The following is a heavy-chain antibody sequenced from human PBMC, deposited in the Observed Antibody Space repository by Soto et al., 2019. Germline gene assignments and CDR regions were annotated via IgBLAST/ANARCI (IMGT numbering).Heavy chain of an antibody. CDR1: GFTFSSYG. V-gene: IGHV3-33*01. CDR3: ARDRQLAGYYFDY. Sequence: QVQLVESGGGVVQPGWSLRLSCAASGFTFSSYGMHWVRQAPGKGLEWVAVIWYDGSNKYYADSVKGRFTISRDNSKNTLYLQMNSLRAEDTAVYYCARDRQLAGYYFDYWGQGTLVTVSS. J-gene: IGHJ4*02. CDR2: IWYDGSNK. D-gene: IGHD6-6*01.